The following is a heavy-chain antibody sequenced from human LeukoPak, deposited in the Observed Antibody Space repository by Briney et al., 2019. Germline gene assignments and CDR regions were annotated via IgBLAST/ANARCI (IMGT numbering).Heavy chain of an antibody. CDR2: ISYDRSNK. CDR1: GFTFSSYA. CDR3: ARGGYCTNGVCSRTRAEYFQH. D-gene: IGHD2-8*01. Sequence: GRSLRLSCAASGFTFSSYAMHWVRQAPGKGLEWVAVISYDRSNKYYADSVKGRFTISRDNSKNTLYLQMNSLRAEDTAVYYCARGGYCTNGVCSRTRAEYFQHWGQGTLVTVSS. J-gene: IGHJ1*01. V-gene: IGHV3-30-3*01.